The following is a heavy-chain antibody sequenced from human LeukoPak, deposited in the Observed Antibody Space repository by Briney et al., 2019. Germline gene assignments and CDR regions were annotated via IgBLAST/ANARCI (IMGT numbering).Heavy chain of an antibody. CDR2: IYYSGST. CDR1: GGSISSSSYY. D-gene: IGHD1-7*01. V-gene: IGHV4-39*07. J-gene: IGHJ4*02. CDR3: ARGDWNYYLDY. Sequence: SETLSLTCTVSGGSISSSSYYWGWIRQPPGKGLEWIGSIYYSGSTYYNPSLKSRVTISVDTSKNQFSLKLSSVTAADTAVYYCARGDWNYYLDYWGQGTLVTVSS.